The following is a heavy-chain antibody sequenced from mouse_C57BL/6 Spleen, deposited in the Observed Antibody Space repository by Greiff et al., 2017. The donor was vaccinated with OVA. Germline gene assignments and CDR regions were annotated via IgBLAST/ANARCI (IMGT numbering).Heavy chain of an antibody. J-gene: IGHJ3*01. D-gene: IGHD2-1*01. V-gene: IGHV5-17*01. CDR1: GFTFSDYG. Sequence: EVQVVESGGGLVKPGGSLKLSCAASGFTFSDYGMHWVRQAPEKGLEWVAYISSGSSTIYYADTVKGRFTISRDNAKNTLFLQMTSLRSEDTAMYYGASDIYYGNTWFAYWGQGTLVTVSA. CDR3: ASDIYYGNTWFAY. CDR2: ISSGSSTI.